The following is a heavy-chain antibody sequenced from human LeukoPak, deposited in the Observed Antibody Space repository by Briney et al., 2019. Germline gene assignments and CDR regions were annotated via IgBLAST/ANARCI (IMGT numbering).Heavy chain of an antibody. V-gene: IGHV3-30*02. CDR3: AKDSRDYDFWSGHSTGWFDP. CDR1: GFTFSSYG. D-gene: IGHD3-3*01. Sequence: GGSLRLSCAASGFTFSSYGMHWVRQAPGKGLEWVAFIRYDGSNKYYADSVKGRFTISRDNSKNTLYLQMNSLRAEDTAVYYCAKDSRDYDFWSGHSTGWFDPWGQGTLVTVSS. CDR2: IRYDGSNK. J-gene: IGHJ5*02.